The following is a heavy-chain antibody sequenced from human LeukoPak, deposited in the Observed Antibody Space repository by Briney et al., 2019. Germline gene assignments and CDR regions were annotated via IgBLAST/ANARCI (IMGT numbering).Heavy chain of an antibody. CDR1: GFTFSRYG. J-gene: IGHJ4*02. D-gene: IGHD6-19*01. Sequence: GGSLRLSCTASGFTFSRYGMHWVRQAPGKGLEWVAFISYDESNQYYADSVRGRFTVSRDKSKNTLYLQMNSLRVEDTSLYYCAKDRVAVAGILVWDFDSWGQGTLVTVSS. CDR2: ISYDESNQ. V-gene: IGHV3-30*18. CDR3: AKDRVAVAGILVWDFDS.